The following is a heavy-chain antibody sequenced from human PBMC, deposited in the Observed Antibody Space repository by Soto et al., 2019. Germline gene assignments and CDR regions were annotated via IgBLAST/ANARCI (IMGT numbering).Heavy chain of an antibody. CDR2: ISPHSGGP. Sequence: ASVKVSCKASGYTFTGYYIHWVRQAPGQGLEWMGSISPHSGGPNYAQRFQGRVTMTRDTSMTTVYMEMSGLTSDDTAVYYCAREEQTGANYSLDYWGQGTLVTVS. CDR1: GYTFTGYY. V-gene: IGHV1-2*02. CDR3: AREEQTGANYSLDY. D-gene: IGHD7-27*01. J-gene: IGHJ4*02.